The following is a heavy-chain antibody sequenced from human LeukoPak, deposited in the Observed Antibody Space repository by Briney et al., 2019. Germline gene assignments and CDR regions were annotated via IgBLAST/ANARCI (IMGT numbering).Heavy chain of an antibody. CDR3: AKAGNDIFTGFYPC. J-gene: IGHJ4*02. D-gene: IGHD3-9*01. CDR1: GFTFYDYA. Sequence: GGSLRLSCAASGFTFYDYAMNWVRQAPGKGLEWVSGISCNSGSIGYADSVKGRFTISRDNAKNSLYLQMNSLRAEATALYYCAKAGNDIFTGFYPCGGQGPLSTVS. V-gene: IGHV3-9*01. CDR2: ISCNSGSI.